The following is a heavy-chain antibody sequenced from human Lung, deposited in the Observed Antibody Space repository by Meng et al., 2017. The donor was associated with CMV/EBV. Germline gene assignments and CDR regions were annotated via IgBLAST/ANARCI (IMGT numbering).Heavy chain of an antibody. Sequence: SVXVSXKASGGTFSSYTITWVRRAPGQGLEWVGRIIPILDRRNNAQKFQGRITLTADKSTTTAYMELNALRPEDTAVYYCARVTDNGGYSNDYWGQGTXVPVDS. V-gene: IGHV1-69*08. J-gene: IGHJ4*02. CDR1: GGTFSSYT. D-gene: IGHD3-22*01. CDR3: ARVTDNGGYSNDY. CDR2: IIPILDRR.